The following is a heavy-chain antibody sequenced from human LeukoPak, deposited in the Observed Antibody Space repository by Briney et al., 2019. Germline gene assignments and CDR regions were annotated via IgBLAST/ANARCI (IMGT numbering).Heavy chain of an antibody. D-gene: IGHD4-17*01. CDR3: AKLSRGEPNDY. Sequence: GGSLRLSCAASGFTFSSYAMTWVRQAPGKGLEWVSAISRSGGRTHYADSVKGRFTTSRDNSKNTLYLQMNSLRAEDTATYYCAKLSRGEPNDYWGQGTLVTVSS. CDR1: GFTFSSYA. CDR2: ISRSGGRT. V-gene: IGHV3-23*01. J-gene: IGHJ4*02.